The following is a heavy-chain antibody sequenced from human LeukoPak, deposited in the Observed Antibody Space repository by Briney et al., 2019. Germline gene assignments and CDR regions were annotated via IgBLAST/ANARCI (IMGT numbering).Heavy chain of an antibody. D-gene: IGHD3-22*01. V-gene: IGHV3-21*01. CDR2: ISSSRSYI. Sequence: GGSLRLSCAASGFTFSSYSMNWVRQAPGKGLEWVSSISSSRSYIYYADSVKGRFTISRDNAKNSLYLQMNSLRAEDTAVYYCARDLGGYYYDSSGYYLDDAFDIWGQGTMVTVSS. J-gene: IGHJ3*02. CDR3: ARDLGGYYYDSSGYYLDDAFDI. CDR1: GFTFSSYS.